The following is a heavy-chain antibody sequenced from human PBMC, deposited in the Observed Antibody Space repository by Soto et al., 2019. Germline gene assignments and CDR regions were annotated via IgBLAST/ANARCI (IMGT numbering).Heavy chain of an antibody. D-gene: IGHD3-3*01. CDR2: ISSSSSYT. CDR1: GFTFSDYY. V-gene: IGHV3-11*06. Sequence: GGSLRLSCAASGFTFSDYYMSWIRQAPGKGLEWVSYISSSSSYTNYADSVKGRFTISRDNAKNSLYLQMNSLRAEDTAVYYCARVLESYYYYYYGMDVWGQGTTVTVSS. CDR3: ARVLESYYYYYYGMDV. J-gene: IGHJ6*02.